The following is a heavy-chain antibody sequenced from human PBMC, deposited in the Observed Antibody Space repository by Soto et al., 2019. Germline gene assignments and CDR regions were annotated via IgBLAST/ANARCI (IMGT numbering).Heavy chain of an antibody. CDR3: ARDKITGLFDY. CDR1: GGYFIGYG. Sequence: PSETLCVTSTVDGGYFIGYGGTWIRQPPGTGLEWIGEINHSGSTNYNPSLKSRVTISVDTSKNQFSLKLTSVTAADTAVYYCARDKITGLFDYWGQGTLVTVSS. CDR2: INHSGST. J-gene: IGHJ4*02. D-gene: IGHD2-8*02. V-gene: IGHV4-34*01.